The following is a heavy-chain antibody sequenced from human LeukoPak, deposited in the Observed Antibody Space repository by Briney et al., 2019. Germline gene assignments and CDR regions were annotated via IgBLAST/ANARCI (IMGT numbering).Heavy chain of an antibody. Sequence: GASVKVSCKASGYTFTSYDINWVRQATGQGLEWMGWMNPNSGNTGYAQKFQGRVTMTRDTSISTAYMELSSLRSEDTAVYYCARIMEQQVLYFYYYMDVWGKGTTVTVSS. CDR2: MNPNSGNT. D-gene: IGHD4/OR15-4a*01. CDR3: ARIMEQQVLYFYYYMDV. J-gene: IGHJ6*03. V-gene: IGHV1-8*01. CDR1: GYTFTSYD.